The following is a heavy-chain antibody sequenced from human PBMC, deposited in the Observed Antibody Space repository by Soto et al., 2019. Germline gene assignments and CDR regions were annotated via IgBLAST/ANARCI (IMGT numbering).Heavy chain of an antibody. Sequence: GGSLRLSCAASGFTFSSYGMHCVRQAPGKGLEWVAVIWYDGSNKYYADSVKGRFTISRENSRNSLYLQINSLRAEDTAVYYCVSESSSSDAPDIWGQGTMVTVS. D-gene: IGHD6-6*01. J-gene: IGHJ3*02. CDR2: IWYDGSNK. V-gene: IGHV3-33*01. CDR3: VSESSSSDAPDI. CDR1: GFTFSSYG.